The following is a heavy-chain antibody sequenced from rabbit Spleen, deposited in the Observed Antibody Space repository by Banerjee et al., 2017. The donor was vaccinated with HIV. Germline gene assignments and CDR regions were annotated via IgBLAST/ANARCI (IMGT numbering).Heavy chain of an antibody. V-gene: IGHV1S40*01. CDR2: VYAIGGST. J-gene: IGHJ4*01. CDR1: GFSFSSSDY. D-gene: IGHD2-1*01. Sequence: QSLEESGGDLVKPGASLTLTCTASGFSFSSSDYMCWVRQAPGKGLEWIGCVYAIGGSTDYASWVDGRFTISSDNAQNTLDLQMNSLTAADTATYFCARGSAAMTMVITGYYLNLWGPGTLVTVS. CDR3: ARGSAAMTMVITGYYLNL.